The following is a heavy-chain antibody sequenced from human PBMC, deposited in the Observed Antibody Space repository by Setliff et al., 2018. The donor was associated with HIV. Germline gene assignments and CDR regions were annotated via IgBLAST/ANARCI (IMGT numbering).Heavy chain of an antibody. Sequence: ASVKVSCKASGYTFSYAMHWVRQAPGQRLEWMGWINAGNGNTKYSQKFQGRVTITRDTSASTAYMELSSLRSEDTAVYYCASIDCGGDCYSYYYYGMDVWVQGTTVTVSS. CDR3: ASIDCGGDCYSYYYYGMDV. CDR2: INAGNGNT. V-gene: IGHV1-3*01. CDR1: GYTFSYA. D-gene: IGHD2-21*02. J-gene: IGHJ6*02.